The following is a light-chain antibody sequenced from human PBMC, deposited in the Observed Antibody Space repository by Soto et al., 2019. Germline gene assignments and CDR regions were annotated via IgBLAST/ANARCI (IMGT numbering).Light chain of an antibody. Sequence: QSALTQPSSVSGSPGQSITISCTATSSHAGGYNYVSWYQQHPGKAPKLMISEVSQRPSGVSNRFSGSKSGNTASLTISGLQAEDEADYYCCSFTSTPTWVFGGGTKLTVL. CDR2: EVS. CDR3: CSFTSTPTWV. CDR1: SSHAGGYNY. V-gene: IGLV2-14*01. J-gene: IGLJ3*02.